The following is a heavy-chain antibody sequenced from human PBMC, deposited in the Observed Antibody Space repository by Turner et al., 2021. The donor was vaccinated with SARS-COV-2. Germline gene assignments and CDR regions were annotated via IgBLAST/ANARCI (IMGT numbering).Heavy chain of an antibody. CDR3: VRDKDSSDYYY. CDR2: ITSSDT. V-gene: IGHV3-21*01. CDR1: GFTFSSYS. J-gene: IGHJ4*02. Sequence: EVQLGESGGGLVKPGGSLRRSCAASGFTFSSYSMNWVRQAPGKGLEWVSSITSSDTYYADSVKGRFTISRDNAKNSLYLQMNSLRAEDTAVYYCVRDKDSSDYYYWGQGTLVTVSS. D-gene: IGHD3-22*01.